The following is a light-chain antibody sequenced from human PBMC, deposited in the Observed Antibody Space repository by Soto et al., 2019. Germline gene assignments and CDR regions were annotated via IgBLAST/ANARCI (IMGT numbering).Light chain of an antibody. CDR2: GAS. Sequence: EIVMTQSPATLSVSPGERATLSCRASQSVSSNLAWYQQKPGQAPRLLIYGASTRATGIPARFSGSGSGTDLTLTISSLQSEDFAVYYCQQYNNWPPSFTFGPGTKVDIK. CDR1: QSVSSN. V-gene: IGKV3-15*01. J-gene: IGKJ3*01. CDR3: QQYNNWPPSFT.